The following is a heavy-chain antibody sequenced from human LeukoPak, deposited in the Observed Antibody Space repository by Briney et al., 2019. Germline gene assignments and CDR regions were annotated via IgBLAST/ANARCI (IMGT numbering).Heavy chain of an antibody. CDR1: RFTFSAHS. CDR3: ARGDCSGGSCSSMDV. CDR2: ISTSGSAI. J-gene: IGHJ6*02. D-gene: IGHD2-15*01. V-gene: IGHV3-48*01. Sequence: GGSLRLSCAASRFTFSAHSMNWVRQAPGKGLEWVSYISTSGSAIYYADSVKGRFTISRDNAKNSLFLQMNSLRGEDTAVYYCARGDCSGGSCSSMDVWGQGTTVTVSS.